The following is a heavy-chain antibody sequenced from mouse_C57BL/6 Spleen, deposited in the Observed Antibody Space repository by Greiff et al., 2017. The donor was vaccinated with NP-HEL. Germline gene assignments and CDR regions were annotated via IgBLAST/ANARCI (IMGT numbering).Heavy chain of an antibody. Sequence: EVQLQQSGPELVKPGASVKMSCKASGYTFTDYNMHWVKQSHGKSLEWIGYINPNNGGTSYNQKFKGKATLTVNKSSSTAYMELRSLTSEDSAVYYCAIRGYGSSQGFAYWGQGTLVTVSA. CDR3: AIRGYGSSQGFAY. J-gene: IGHJ3*01. CDR2: INPNNGGT. V-gene: IGHV1-22*01. D-gene: IGHD1-1*01. CDR1: GYTFTDYN.